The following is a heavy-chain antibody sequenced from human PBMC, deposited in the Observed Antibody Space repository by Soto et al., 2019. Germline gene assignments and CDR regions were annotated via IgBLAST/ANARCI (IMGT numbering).Heavy chain of an antibody. CDR1: GGSISSGGYS. V-gene: IGHV4-30-2*01. D-gene: IGHD3-3*01. CDR3: ARGNDFWSGYSSYNWFDP. CDR2: IYHSGST. Sequence: SETLSLTCAVSGGSISSGGYSWSWIRQPPGKGLEWIGYIYHSGSTYYNPSLKSRVTISVDRSKNQFSLKLSSVTAADTAVYYCARGNDFWSGYSSYNWFDPWGQGTLVTVSS. J-gene: IGHJ5*02.